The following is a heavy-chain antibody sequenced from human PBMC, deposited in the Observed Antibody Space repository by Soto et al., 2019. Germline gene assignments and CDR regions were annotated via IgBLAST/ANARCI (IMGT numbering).Heavy chain of an antibody. CDR2: ISGSGGST. V-gene: IGHV3-23*01. D-gene: IGHD3-22*01. Sequence: GGSLRLSCAASGFTFSSYAMSWVRQTPGKGLEWVSTISGSGGSTYYADSVKGRFSISRDDSKNTLYLQMNSLGAEGTAVYYCAKGYYYDSSGCDYWGQGTLVTVSS. J-gene: IGHJ4*02. CDR3: AKGYYYDSSGCDY. CDR1: GFTFSSYA.